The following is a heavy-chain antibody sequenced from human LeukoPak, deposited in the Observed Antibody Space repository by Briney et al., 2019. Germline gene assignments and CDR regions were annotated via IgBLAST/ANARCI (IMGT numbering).Heavy chain of an antibody. Sequence: ALVKVSCKASGYTFTSYGVSWVRQATGQGLEWMGWMNPNSGNTGYAQKFQGRVTMTRNTSISTAYMELSSLRSEDTAVYYCARGRHAPLYYYYGMDVWGQGTTVTVSS. CDR2: MNPNSGNT. V-gene: IGHV1-8*02. CDR3: ARGRHAPLYYYYGMDV. J-gene: IGHJ6*02. CDR1: GYTFTSYG.